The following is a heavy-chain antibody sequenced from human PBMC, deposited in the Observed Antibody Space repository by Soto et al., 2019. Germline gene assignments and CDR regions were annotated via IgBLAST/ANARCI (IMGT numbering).Heavy chain of an antibody. D-gene: IGHD2-15*01. V-gene: IGHV3-9*01. Sequence: EVQLVESGGGLVQPGRSLRLSCAASGFTFYDFAMHWVRQAPGKGLEWVSRISGTRNIIDYADSVKGRFSISRDNAKNSLYLQMNSLRPEDTAFYYCVKDMYEGSSGGSLDYWGQGTLVTVSS. CDR2: ISGTRNII. CDR1: GFTFYDFA. J-gene: IGHJ4*02. CDR3: VKDMYEGSSGGSLDY.